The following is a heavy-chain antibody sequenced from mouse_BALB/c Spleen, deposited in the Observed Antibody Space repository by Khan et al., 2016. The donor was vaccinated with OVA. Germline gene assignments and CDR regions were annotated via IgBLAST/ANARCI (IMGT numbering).Heavy chain of an antibody. CDR1: GYTFTDYY. V-gene: IGHV1-77*01. CDR2: IYPGSGNV. J-gene: IGHJ2*01. CDR3: ARMDTSSFDY. Sequence: QIQLVQSGAELARPGASVKLSCKASGYTFTDYYITWVKQRTGQGLEWIGEIYPGSGNVYYNANFKGKATLTADKPSSTTYMHLSSLTSEDCAVYCCARMDTSSFDYWGQGTTLTVSS.